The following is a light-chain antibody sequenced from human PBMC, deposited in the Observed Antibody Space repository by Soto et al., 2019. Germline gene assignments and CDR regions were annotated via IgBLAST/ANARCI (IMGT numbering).Light chain of an antibody. Sequence: LTQSPSSLSASVGDRVTITCRASQGISSALAWYQQKPGKAPKLLIYDASSLESGVPSRFSGSGSGTDFTLTISRLPPEDLATYYCQQFNSYLLTFGGGTKVEIK. V-gene: IGKV1-13*02. J-gene: IGKJ4*01. CDR3: QQFNSYLLT. CDR2: DAS. CDR1: QGISSA.